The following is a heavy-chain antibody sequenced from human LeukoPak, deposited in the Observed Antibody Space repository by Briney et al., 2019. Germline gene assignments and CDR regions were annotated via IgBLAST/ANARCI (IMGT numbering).Heavy chain of an antibody. CDR2: ISSSSSTI. J-gene: IGHJ6*02. CDR3: ASATQSVYYYYGMDV. V-gene: IGHV3-48*01. D-gene: IGHD5-12*01. CDR1: GFTFSSYS. Sequence: GGSLRLSCAASGFTFSSYSMTWVRQAPGKGLEWVSYISSSSSTIYYADSVKGRFTISRDNAKNSLYLQMNSLRAEDTAVYYCASATQSVYYYYGMDVWGQGTTVTVSS.